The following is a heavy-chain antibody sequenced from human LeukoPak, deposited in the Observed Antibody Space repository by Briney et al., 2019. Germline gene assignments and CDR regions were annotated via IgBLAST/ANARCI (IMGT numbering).Heavy chain of an antibody. J-gene: IGHJ4*02. V-gene: IGHV4-59*01. CDR1: GGSISGYY. CDR2: IYYSGST. CDR3: ARLDTIFGVAKGFDY. Sequence: SETLSLTCTVSGGSISGYYWSWIRQPPGKGLEYIGYIYYSGSTNYNPSLKSRVTISVDTSKHQFSLKLSSVTAADTAVCYCARLDTIFGVAKGFDYWGQGTLVTVSS. D-gene: IGHD3-3*01.